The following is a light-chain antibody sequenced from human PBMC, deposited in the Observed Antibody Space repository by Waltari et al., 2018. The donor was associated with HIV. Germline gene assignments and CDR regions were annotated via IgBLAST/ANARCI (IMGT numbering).Light chain of an antibody. CDR3: QAYDSSLSGWV. Sequence: QSVLTQPPSVSGAPGQRVTISCTGSSSNIGAGFDVHWYQQLPGTAPRLPIYGNNNRPSGVPDRFSGSKSGTSASLAITGLQAEDEADYDCQAYDSSLSGWVFGGRTKLTVL. V-gene: IGLV1-40*01. CDR2: GNN. J-gene: IGLJ3*02. CDR1: SSNIGAGFD.